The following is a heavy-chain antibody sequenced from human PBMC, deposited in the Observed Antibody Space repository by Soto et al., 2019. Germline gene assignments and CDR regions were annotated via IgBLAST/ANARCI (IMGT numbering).Heavy chain of an antibody. J-gene: IGHJ3*01. CDR3: MNNGCGGGDCPPH. Sequence: QLVESGGGLVKPGGSLSLSCAASGFNFRAYTMHWVRQAPGKGLHWVASITSSSRYIYYRDSIKGRFTISRDDAKQSVSLQMSNLRFEDAAVYYWMNNGCGGGDCPPHWGQGTTVLGPS. CDR2: ITSSSRYI. V-gene: IGHV3-21*01. CDR1: GFNFRAYT. D-gene: IGHD2-21*02.